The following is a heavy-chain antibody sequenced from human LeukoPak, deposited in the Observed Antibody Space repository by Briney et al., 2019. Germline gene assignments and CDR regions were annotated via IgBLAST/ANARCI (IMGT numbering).Heavy chain of an antibody. V-gene: IGHV4-31*03. Sequence: SETLSLTCTVSGGSISSSSYYWGWIRQHPGKGLEWIGYIYYSGSTYYNPSLKSRVTISVNTSKNQFSLKLSSVTAVDTAVYYCARDRSHGGNSHYYYGMDVWGQGTTVTVSS. D-gene: IGHD4-23*01. CDR2: IYYSGST. CDR3: ARDRSHGGNSHYYYGMDV. CDR1: GGSISSSSYY. J-gene: IGHJ6*02.